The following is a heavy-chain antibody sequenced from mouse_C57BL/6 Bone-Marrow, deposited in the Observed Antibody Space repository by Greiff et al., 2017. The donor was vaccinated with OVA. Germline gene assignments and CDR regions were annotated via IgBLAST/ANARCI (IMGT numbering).Heavy chain of an antibody. CDR1: GYTFTSYW. D-gene: IGHD1-1*01. Sequence: QVQLQQPGAELVMPGASVKLSCKASGYTFTSYWMHWVKQRPGQGLEWIGEIDPSDSYTNYNQKFKGKSTLTVDKSSSTAYMQLSSLTSEDSAVYDGAREEYGSSYGYFDVWGTGTTVTVSS. CDR2: IDPSDSYT. CDR3: AREEYGSSYGYFDV. J-gene: IGHJ1*03. V-gene: IGHV1-69*01.